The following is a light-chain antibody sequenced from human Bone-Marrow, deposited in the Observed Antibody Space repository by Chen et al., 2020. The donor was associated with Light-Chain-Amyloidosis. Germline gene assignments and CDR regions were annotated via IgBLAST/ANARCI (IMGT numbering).Light chain of an antibody. V-gene: IGLV6-57*01. J-gene: IGLJ3*02. CDR1: SGSIATNY. CDR3: QSYQGSSQGV. CDR2: EDD. Sequence: NFMLTQPHSVSESPGKTVIISCTRSSGSIATNYVQWYQQRPGSSPTTVIYEDDQSPSGVPDRFSGSIDRASNSASLTISGLNTEDEADYYCQSYQGSSQGVFGGGTKLTVL.